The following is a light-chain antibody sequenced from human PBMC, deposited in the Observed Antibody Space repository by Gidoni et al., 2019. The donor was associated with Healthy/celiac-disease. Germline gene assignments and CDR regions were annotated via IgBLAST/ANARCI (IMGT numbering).Light chain of an antibody. CDR1: QSISSY. V-gene: IGKV1-39*01. Sequence: IQMTPSPSSLSASVGDSVTITCRASQSISSYLNWYQQKPGKAPKLLIYSASSLQSGVPSRFIGSGSGTDFTLSISSLQPEDFATYYCQQSYSTLPLTFGGGTKVEIK. CDR3: QQSYSTLPLT. CDR2: SAS. J-gene: IGKJ4*01.